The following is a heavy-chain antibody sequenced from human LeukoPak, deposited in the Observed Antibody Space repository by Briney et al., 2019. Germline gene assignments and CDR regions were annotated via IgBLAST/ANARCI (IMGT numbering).Heavy chain of an antibody. CDR2: IIPIFGTA. J-gene: IGHJ4*02. D-gene: IGHD5-18*01. Sequence: GASVKVSCKASGGTFSSYAISWVRQAPGQGLEWMGGIIPIFGTANYAQKFQGRVTITADESTSTAYKELSSLRSEDTAVYYCARSVDTAMAKFDYWGQGTLVTVSS. CDR1: GGTFSSYA. V-gene: IGHV1-69*13. CDR3: ARSVDTAMAKFDY.